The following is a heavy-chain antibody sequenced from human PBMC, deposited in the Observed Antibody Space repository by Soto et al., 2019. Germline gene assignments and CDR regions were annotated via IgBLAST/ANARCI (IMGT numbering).Heavy chain of an antibody. D-gene: IGHD3-16*01. V-gene: IGHV1-18*04. CDR3: AKRSAGNTWGEFDF. CDR2: LSGYSGSA. CDR1: GYIFSDYG. J-gene: IGHJ4*02. Sequence: QVQVMQSGAELKKPGDSVKVSCKTPGYIFSDYGINWFRRVPGRGLEWMGWLSGYSGSANLAQQFKGRVTMTTDKATRTAYMELRRLRSDDTAVYYCAKRSAGNTWGEFDFWGQGTMVTVSS.